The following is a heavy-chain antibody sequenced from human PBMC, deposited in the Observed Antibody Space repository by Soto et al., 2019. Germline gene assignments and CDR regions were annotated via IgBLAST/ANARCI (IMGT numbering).Heavy chain of an antibody. D-gene: IGHD3-16*01. CDR2: FDPEDGET. V-gene: IGHV1-24*01. CDR1: GYTLTELS. CDR3: ATPRPGSHGYSF. J-gene: IGHJ4*01. Sequence: ASVKVSCKVSGYTLTELSMHWVRQAPGKGLEWMGGFDPEDGETIYAQKFQGRVTMTEDTSTDTAYMDLQMHALRTEDTAFYYCATPRPGSHGYSFWGHGALVTVSS.